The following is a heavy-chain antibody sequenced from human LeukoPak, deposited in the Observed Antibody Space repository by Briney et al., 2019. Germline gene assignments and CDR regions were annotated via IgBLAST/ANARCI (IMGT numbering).Heavy chain of an antibody. CDR3: VKDGDYYGSGSKGYYSDY. CDR2: ISYDGRNK. Sequence: PGRSLRLSCAASGFTFSTYGMHWVRQAPGKGLEWVAVISYDGRNKYYPDSVKGRSTFTKDNSKNTLYLQMNSLRAEDAAVYYCVKDGDYYGSGSKGYYSDYWGQGTLVTVSS. J-gene: IGHJ4*02. CDR1: GFTFSTYG. V-gene: IGHV3-30*18. D-gene: IGHD3-10*01.